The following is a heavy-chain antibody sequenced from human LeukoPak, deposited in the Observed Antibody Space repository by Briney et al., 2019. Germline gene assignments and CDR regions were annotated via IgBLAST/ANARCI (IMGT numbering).Heavy chain of an antibody. V-gene: IGHV3-21*01. CDR1: GFTFNTYS. CDR2: ISRASESI. J-gene: IGHJ5*02. Sequence: GGSLRLSCAASGFTFNTYSMSWVRQAPGKGLEWVSIISRASESIFYADSVKGRFTISRDNAKNSRYLQMNGLRAEDTAVYYCARGATDVTRWFDPWGQGTRVTVSS. CDR3: ARGATDVTRWFDP. D-gene: IGHD1-1*01.